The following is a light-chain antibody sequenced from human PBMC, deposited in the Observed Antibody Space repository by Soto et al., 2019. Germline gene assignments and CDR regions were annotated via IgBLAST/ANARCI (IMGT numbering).Light chain of an antibody. Sequence: EIVLTQSPGTLSLSPGESATLSCRASRSLDSGQLAWYQQKVGRAPRLLIHDAFIRATGIPDRFSGSGSGTDFTLTISSLEPEDFAVYYCQHRFNWPWTFGQGTKVDIK. CDR2: DAF. CDR1: RSLDSGQ. V-gene: IGKV3D-20*02. J-gene: IGKJ1*01. CDR3: QHRFNWPWT.